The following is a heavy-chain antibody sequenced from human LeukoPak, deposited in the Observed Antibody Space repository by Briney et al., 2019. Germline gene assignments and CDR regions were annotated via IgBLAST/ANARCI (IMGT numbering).Heavy chain of an antibody. Sequence: GGSLRLSCAASGFTFSSYAMHWVRQAPGKGLEWVAVISYDGSNNYYADSVKGRFTISRDNSKNTLYLQMNSLRAEDTAVYYCARGTLWFGLGYLDYWGQGTLVTVSS. V-gene: IGHV3-30*04. CDR1: GFTFSSYA. J-gene: IGHJ4*02. D-gene: IGHD3-10*01. CDR2: ISYDGSNN. CDR3: ARGTLWFGLGYLDY.